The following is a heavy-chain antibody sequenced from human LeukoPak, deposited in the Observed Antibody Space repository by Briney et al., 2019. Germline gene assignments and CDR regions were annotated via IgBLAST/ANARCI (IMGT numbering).Heavy chain of an antibody. CDR2: IIPIFGTA. Sequence: SVKVSCKAPGGTFSSYAISWVRQAPGQGLEWMGGIIPIFGTANYAQKFQGRVTITADESTSTAYMELSSLRSEDTAVYYCASNSARYYYYGMDVWGQGTTVTVSS. CDR1: GGTFSSYA. CDR3: ASNSARYYYYGMDV. J-gene: IGHJ6*02. V-gene: IGHV1-69*13. D-gene: IGHD5-18*01.